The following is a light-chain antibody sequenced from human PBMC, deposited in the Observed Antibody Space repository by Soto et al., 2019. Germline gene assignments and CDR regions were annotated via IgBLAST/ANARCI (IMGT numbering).Light chain of an antibody. J-gene: IGKJ1*01. CDR2: DAS. CDR1: QRVDRW. CDR3: QQYKDYTYT. V-gene: IGKV1-5*01. Sequence: DIQMTQSPATLSASVGDRVTITCRASQRVDRWLAWYQQKPGKAPKLLISDASTLESGVPSRSSGSGSVTEFTLAIASLQPDDFATYYCQQYKDYTYTFGQGTKVDIK.